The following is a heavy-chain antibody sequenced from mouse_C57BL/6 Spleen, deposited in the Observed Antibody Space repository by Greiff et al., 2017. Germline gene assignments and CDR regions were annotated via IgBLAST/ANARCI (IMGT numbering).Heavy chain of an antibody. J-gene: IGHJ1*03. V-gene: IGHV1-7*01. CDR1: GYTFTSYW. D-gene: IGHD1-1*01. CDR3: ARYGSSIYWYFDV. CDR2: INPSSGYT. Sequence: QVQLKESGAELAKPGASVKLSCKASGYTFTSYWMHWVKQRPGQGLEWIGYINPSSGYTKYNQKFKDKATLTADKSSSTAYMQLSSLTYEDSAVYYCARYGSSIYWYFDVWGTGTTVTVSS.